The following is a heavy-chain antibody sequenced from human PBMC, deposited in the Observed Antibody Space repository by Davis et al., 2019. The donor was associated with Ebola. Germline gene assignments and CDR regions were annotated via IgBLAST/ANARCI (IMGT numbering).Heavy chain of an antibody. CDR3: ARHPSISGNYFLFDY. D-gene: IGHD1-26*01. CDR1: GGSINSISYY. CDR2: IYYSGVI. V-gene: IGHV4-39*02. J-gene: IGHJ4*02. Sequence: SETLSLTCTVSGGSINSISYYWGWTRKPPAKGLEWVGSIYYSGVIYYNPSLKSRATISVDTSQNHFSLTPNSVTAADTATYYCARHPSISGNYFLFDYWGQGNQVTVSS.